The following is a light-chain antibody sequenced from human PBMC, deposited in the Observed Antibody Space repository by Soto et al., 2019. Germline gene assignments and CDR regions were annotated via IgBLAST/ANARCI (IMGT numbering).Light chain of an antibody. Sequence: EIVFTQSPGTLSLSPGERATLSCRASQSIRSNYLAWYQQNAGQAPRLLIYGASSRATGIPDRFSGSGSGTDFSLTISRXEPGDFAVYYCLQYGTFPRTFGQGTKVDIK. CDR1: QSIRSNY. V-gene: IGKV3-20*01. CDR2: GAS. J-gene: IGKJ1*01. CDR3: LQYGTFPRT.